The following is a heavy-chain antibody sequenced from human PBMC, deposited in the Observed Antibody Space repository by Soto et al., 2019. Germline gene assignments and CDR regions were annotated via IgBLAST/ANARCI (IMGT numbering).Heavy chain of an antibody. CDR3: AKGWGDY. D-gene: IGHD7-27*01. CDR2: ISSSGGST. Sequence: EVQLLESGGGLVQPGGSLRLSCAASGFTFSSYTMRWVRQGPGKGLEGVSGISSSGGSTVYAGSVKGRFTISRDNFKNTLYLQMNSLRAEDTAVYYCAKGWGDYWGQGTPVTVSS. J-gene: IGHJ4*02. CDR1: GFTFSSYT. V-gene: IGHV3-23*01.